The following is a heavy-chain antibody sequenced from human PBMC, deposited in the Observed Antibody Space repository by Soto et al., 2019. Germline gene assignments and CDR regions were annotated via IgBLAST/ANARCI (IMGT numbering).Heavy chain of an antibody. J-gene: IGHJ4*02. V-gene: IGHV3-53*01. D-gene: IGHD2-21*02. Sequence: DVQLVESGGGLVQPGGSLRLSCAASGLTVSGKKYLAWVRQAPGKGLEWVSALYDIDGTYYADSVKGRFTTSGDSSKTIVYLQMNSLRPEDTAVYYCAKGSVVVAAKFDSWGQGTLVTVSS. CDR2: LYDIDGT. CDR1: GLTVSGKKY. CDR3: AKGSVVVAAKFDS.